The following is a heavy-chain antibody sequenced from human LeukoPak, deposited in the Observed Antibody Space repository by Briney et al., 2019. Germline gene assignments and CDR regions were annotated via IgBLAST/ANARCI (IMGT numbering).Heavy chain of an antibody. CDR2: ISGSGGST. CDR3: AKDRVYSSSSFDY. D-gene: IGHD6-6*01. Sequence: GGSLRLSCAASGFTFSSYAMSWVRQAPGKGLEWASAISGSGGSTHYADSVKGRFTISRDNSKNTLYLQMNSLRAEDTAVYYCAKDRVYSSSSFDYWGQGTLVTVSS. V-gene: IGHV3-23*01. CDR1: GFTFSSYA. J-gene: IGHJ4*02.